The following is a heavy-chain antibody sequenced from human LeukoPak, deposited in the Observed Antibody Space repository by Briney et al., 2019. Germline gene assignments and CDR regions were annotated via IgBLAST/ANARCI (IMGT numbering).Heavy chain of an antibody. CDR3: AKSPYSSGWYRAFDI. V-gene: IGHV3-23*01. CDR2: ISGSGGST. Sequence: GGSLRLSCAASGFTISSYAMSWVRQAPGKGLEWVSTISGSGGSTYYADSVQGRFTISRDNSKNTLYLQMNSLRAEDTAVYYCAKSPYSSGWYRAFDIWGHGTMVTVSS. J-gene: IGHJ3*02. D-gene: IGHD6-19*01. CDR1: GFTISSYA.